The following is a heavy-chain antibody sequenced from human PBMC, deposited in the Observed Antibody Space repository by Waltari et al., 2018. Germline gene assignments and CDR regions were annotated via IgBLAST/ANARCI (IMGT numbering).Heavy chain of an antibody. CDR1: GFTFSSYS. D-gene: IGHD3-3*01. V-gene: IGHV3-21*01. Sequence: EVQLVESGGGLVKPGGSLRLSCAASGFTFSSYSMNWVRQAPGKGLEWVSSISSSSSYIYYADSVKGRFTISRANAKNSLYLQMNSLRAEDTAVYYCARDPRRDYDFWSGYPPNNWFDPWGQGTLVTVSS. J-gene: IGHJ5*02. CDR2: ISSSSSYI. CDR3: ARDPRRDYDFWSGYPPNNWFDP.